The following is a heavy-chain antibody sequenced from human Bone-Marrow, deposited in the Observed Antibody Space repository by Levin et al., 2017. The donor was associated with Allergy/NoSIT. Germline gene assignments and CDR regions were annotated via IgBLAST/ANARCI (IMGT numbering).Heavy chain of an antibody. CDR2: INCNTGDA. D-gene: IGHD3-10*01. Sequence: PVASVKVSCKPSGYIFTGQYLHWVRQVPGQGLEWMGWINCNTGDAHYAQKFQGRVTMTRDTSISTAYMEVSRLTGDDTAVYYCARMSWFGDVGDYWGQGTLVTVSS. CDR3: ARMSWFGDVGDY. CDR1: GYIFTGQY. J-gene: IGHJ4*02. V-gene: IGHV1-2*02.